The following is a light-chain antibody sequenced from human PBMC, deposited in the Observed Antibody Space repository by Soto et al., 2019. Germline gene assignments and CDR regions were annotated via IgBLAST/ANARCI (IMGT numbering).Light chain of an antibody. J-gene: IGLJ1*01. CDR1: SSDVGGHNY. CDR3: SSYTRSSTLYV. Sequence: QSALTQPASVSGSPGESITISCTGTSSDVGGHNYVSWYQQHPGKAPKLMIYDVSNRPSGVSNRFSGSKSGNTASLTISGLQAEDEADYYCSSYTRSSTLYVFGTGTKLTVL. CDR2: DVS. V-gene: IGLV2-14*01.